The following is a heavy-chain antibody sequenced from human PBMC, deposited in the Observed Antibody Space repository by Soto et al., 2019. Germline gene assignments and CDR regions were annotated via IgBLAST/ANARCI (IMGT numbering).Heavy chain of an antibody. V-gene: IGHV1-3*01. CDR2: INAGNGNT. D-gene: IGHD2-2*01. CDR1: GYTFTSYA. J-gene: IGHJ4*02. Sequence: ASVKVSCKASGYTFTSYAMHWVRQAPGQRLEWMGWINAGNGNTKYSQKFQGRVTITRDTSASTAYMELSSLRSEDTAVYYCTRDIVVVPAARGFDYWGQGTLVTVSS. CDR3: TRDIVVVPAARGFDY.